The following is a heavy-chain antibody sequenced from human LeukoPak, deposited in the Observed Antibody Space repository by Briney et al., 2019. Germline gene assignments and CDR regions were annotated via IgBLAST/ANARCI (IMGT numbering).Heavy chain of an antibody. CDR3: ARSFYGDYYYYYYMDV. J-gene: IGHJ6*03. CDR2: ISAYNGNT. CDR1: GYTFTSYG. D-gene: IGHD4-17*01. V-gene: IGHV1-18*01. Sequence: GASVKVSCKASGYTFTSYGISWVRQAPGQGLEWMGWISAYNGNTNYAQKLQGRVTMTTDTSTSTAYMELRSLRSDDTAVYYCARSFYGDYYYYYYMDVWGKGTTATVSS.